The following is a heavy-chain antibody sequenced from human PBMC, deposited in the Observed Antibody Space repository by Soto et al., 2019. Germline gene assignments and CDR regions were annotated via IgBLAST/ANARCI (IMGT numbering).Heavy chain of an antibody. Sequence: SETLSLTCTVSGGSISSYYWSWIRQPPGKGLEWIGYIYYSGSTYYNPSLKSRVTISVDKSKNQFSLILSSVTAADTAVYYCARDQNGSGNYYTRYFDYWGQGTLVTVSS. D-gene: IGHD3-10*01. CDR1: GGSISSYY. V-gene: IGHV4-59*12. CDR3: ARDQNGSGNYYTRYFDY. J-gene: IGHJ4*02. CDR2: IYYSGST.